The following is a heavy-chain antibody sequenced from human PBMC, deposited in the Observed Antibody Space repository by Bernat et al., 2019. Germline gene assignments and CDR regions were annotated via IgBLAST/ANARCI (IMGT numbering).Heavy chain of an antibody. CDR2: IYYSGST. CDR1: GGSVNSGSYY. CDR3: ARDMGLRW. D-gene: IGHD4-23*01. J-gene: IGHJ4*02. Sequence: QVQLQESGPGLVKPSETLSLTCTVSGGSVNSGSYYWSWIRQPPGKGLEWIGYIYYSGSTNYNPSLKSRVTISVDTSKNQFSLKMSSVTAADTAMYYCARDMGLRWWGQGTLVTVSS. V-gene: IGHV4-61*01.